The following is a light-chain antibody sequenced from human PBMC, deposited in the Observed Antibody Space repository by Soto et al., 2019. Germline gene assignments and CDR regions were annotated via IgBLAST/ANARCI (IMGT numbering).Light chain of an antibody. CDR1: QSVSSY. CDR2: DAS. V-gene: IGKV3-11*01. J-gene: IGKJ4*01. Sequence: EIVLTQSPATLSLSPGERATLSCRASQSVSSYLAWYQQKHGQAPRLLIYDASNRATGIPARFSGSGSGTDFTLTISSLEPEDCAVYYCQERSNWPPLTFGGGTKVEIK. CDR3: QERSNWPPLT.